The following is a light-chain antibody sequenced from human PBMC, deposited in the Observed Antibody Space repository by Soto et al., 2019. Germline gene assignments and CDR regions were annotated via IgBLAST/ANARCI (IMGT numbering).Light chain of an antibody. V-gene: IGLV1-47*01. CDR2: RNN. Sequence: QSVLTQPPSASGTPGQRVTISCSGSSSNIGSNYVYWYQQHPGTAPKLLIYRNNQRPLGVPDRFSGSKSGTSASLAISGLRSAEEAAYYCAAWDDRLSGPVFGGGTQLTVL. CDR1: SSNIGSNY. CDR3: AAWDDRLSGPV. J-gene: IGLJ7*01.